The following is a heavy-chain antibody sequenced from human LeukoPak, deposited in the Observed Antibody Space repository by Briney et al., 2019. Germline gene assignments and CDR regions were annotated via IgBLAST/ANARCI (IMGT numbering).Heavy chain of an antibody. V-gene: IGHV3-23*01. D-gene: IGHD5-12*01. J-gene: IGHJ4*02. CDR3: AKDLYGGYGLSLDY. CDR1: GFTFSSYA. Sequence: QSGGSLRLSCAASGFTFSSYAMSWVRQAPGKGLEWVSAISGSGGSTYYADSVKGRFTISRDNSKNTLFLQMNSLRAEDTAVYYCAKDLYGGYGLSLDYWGQGTPVTVSS. CDR2: ISGSGGST.